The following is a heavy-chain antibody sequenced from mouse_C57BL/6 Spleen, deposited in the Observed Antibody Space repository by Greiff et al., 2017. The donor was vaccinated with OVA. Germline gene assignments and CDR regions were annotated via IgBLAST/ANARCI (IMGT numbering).Heavy chain of an antibody. Sequence: VQLKESGPGLVKPSQSLSLTCSVTGYSITSGYYWNWIRQFPGNKLEWMGYISYDGSNKYNPSLKNRISITRDTSKNQFFLKLNSVTTEDTATYYCARLLEAMDYWGQGTSVTVSS. D-gene: IGHD1-1*01. J-gene: IGHJ4*01. CDR3: ARLLEAMDY. CDR1: GYSITSGYY. V-gene: IGHV3-6*01. CDR2: ISYDGSN.